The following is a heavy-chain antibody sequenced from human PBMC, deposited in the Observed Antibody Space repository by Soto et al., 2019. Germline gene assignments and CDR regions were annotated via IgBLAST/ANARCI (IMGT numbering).Heavy chain of an antibody. V-gene: IGHV3-73*01. Sequence: EVQLVESGGGLVQPGGSLKLSCAASGYTFSDSAMHWVRQASGKGLEWVGRIRSKANSYATVYAASVKGRFTISRDDSKNTAYLQMNSLKTEDTAVYYCARLWSEREPTFDFWGQGTMVSVSS. CDR1: GYTFSDSA. D-gene: IGHD1-26*01. J-gene: IGHJ4*02. CDR2: IRSKANSYAT. CDR3: ARLWSEREPTFDF.